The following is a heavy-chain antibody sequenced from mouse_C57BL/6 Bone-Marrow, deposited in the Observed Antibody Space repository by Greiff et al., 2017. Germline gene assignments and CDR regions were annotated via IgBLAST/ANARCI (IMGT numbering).Heavy chain of an antibody. CDR1: GYTFTSYW. Sequence: EVKLVESGTVLARPGASVKMSCKTSGYTFTSYWMHWVQQRPGPGLEWIGAIYPGNSDTSYNQKFKGKAKLTAVTSASTAYMELSSLTNEDSAVYYCTRWDDGYLAWFAYWGQGTLVTVSA. J-gene: IGHJ3*01. V-gene: IGHV1-5*01. CDR2: IYPGNSDT. D-gene: IGHD2-3*01. CDR3: TRWDDGYLAWFAY.